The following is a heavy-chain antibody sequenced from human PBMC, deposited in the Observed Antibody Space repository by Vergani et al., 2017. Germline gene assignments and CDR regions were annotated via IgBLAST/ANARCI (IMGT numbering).Heavy chain of an antibody. J-gene: IGHJ3*02. D-gene: IGHD3-16*01. CDR3: ARQFWVSQGVGAFET. V-gene: IGHV4-39*01. CDR1: GGSISSSSYY. Sequence: QVQLQQWGAGVVKPSGTLSLTCTVSGGSISSSSYYWGWIRQPPGKGLEWIATVFHSGSAYYNPSLRRRVTISVETSKNQFSLRLTTLTAADTAVYYCARQFWVSQGVGAFETWGRGTEVSVSS. CDR2: VFHSGSA.